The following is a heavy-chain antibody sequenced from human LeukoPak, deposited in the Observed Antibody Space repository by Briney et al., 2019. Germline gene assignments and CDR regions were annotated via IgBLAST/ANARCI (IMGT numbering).Heavy chain of an antibody. CDR2: IYSGGST. D-gene: IGHD1-26*01. V-gene: IGHV3-66*02. CDR1: GFTVSSNY. J-gene: IGHJ5*02. CDR3: ARDRGVGATAGFNWFDP. Sequence: GGSLRLSCAASGFTVSSNYMSWVRQAPGKGLEWVSVIYSGGSTYYADSVKGRFTVSRDNSKNTLYLQMNSLRAEDTAVYYCARDRGVGATAGFNWFDPWGQGTLVTVSS.